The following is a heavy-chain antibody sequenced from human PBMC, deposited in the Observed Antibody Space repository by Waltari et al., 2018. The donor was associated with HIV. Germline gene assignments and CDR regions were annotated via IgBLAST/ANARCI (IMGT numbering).Heavy chain of an antibody. CDR3: ARYYCSGGSCSDY. CDR1: GGSTSSGRYY. Sequence: QVQLQESGPGLVKPSQTLYLTCTVSGGSTSSGRYYWSWIRQPAGKGLEWIGRIYTSGSTNYNPSLKSRVTISVDTSKNQFSLKLSSVTAADTAVYYCARYYCSGGSCSDYWGQGTLVTVSS. CDR2: IYTSGST. D-gene: IGHD2-15*01. V-gene: IGHV4-61*02. J-gene: IGHJ4*02.